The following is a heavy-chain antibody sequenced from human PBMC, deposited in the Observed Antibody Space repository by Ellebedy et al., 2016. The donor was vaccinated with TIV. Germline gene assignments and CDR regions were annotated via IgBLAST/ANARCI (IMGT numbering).Heavy chain of an antibody. CDR3: AKGWFGETWGGAFDI. Sequence: GGSLRLXCAASGFTFDDYAMHWVRQAPGKGLEWVSGISWNSGSIGYADSVKGRFTISRDNAKNSLYLQMNSLRAEDTALYYCAKGWFGETWGGAFDIWGQGTMVTVSS. D-gene: IGHD3-10*01. V-gene: IGHV3-9*01. J-gene: IGHJ3*02. CDR1: GFTFDDYA. CDR2: ISWNSGSI.